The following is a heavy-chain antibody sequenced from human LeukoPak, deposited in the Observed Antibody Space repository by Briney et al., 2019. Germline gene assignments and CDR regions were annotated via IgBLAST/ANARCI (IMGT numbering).Heavy chain of an antibody. CDR1: GYTFTGYY. CDR2: INPSGGST. Sequence: ASVKVSCKASGYTFTGYYMHWVRQAPGQGLEWMGIINPSGGSTTYAQKFQGRVTMTRDTSISTAYMELSRLRSDDTAVYYCALYNWFDPWGQGTLVTVSS. J-gene: IGHJ5*02. D-gene: IGHD3-16*01. V-gene: IGHV1-2*02. CDR3: ALYNWFDP.